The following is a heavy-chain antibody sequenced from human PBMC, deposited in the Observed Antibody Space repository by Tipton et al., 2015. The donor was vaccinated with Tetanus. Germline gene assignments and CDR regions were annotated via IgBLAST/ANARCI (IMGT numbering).Heavy chain of an antibody. CDR2: IWYDGSNK. Sequence: SLRLSCAASGFTFSAYGMHWVRQAPGKGLEWVAVIWYDGSNKYYGDSVKGRFTISRDNSKNTLDLQMNSLRAEDTAVYYCARAGAGVFALDYGMDVWGQGTTVTVSS. J-gene: IGHJ6*02. CDR3: ARAGAGVFALDYGMDV. V-gene: IGHV3-33*01. CDR1: GFTFSAYG. D-gene: IGHD2-8*01.